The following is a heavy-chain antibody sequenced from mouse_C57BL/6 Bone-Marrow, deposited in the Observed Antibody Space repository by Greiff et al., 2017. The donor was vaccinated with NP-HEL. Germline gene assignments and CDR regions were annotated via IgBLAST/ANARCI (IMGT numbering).Heavy chain of an antibody. CDR1: GYTFTSYW. J-gene: IGHJ2*01. CDR2: IHPNSGST. Sequence: VQLQQSGAELVKPGASVKLSCKASGYTFTSYWMHWVKQRPGQGLEWIGMIHPNSGSTNYNEKFKSKATLTVDKSSSTAYMQLSSLTSEDSAVYYCARDEKLTTVVATNYFDYWGQGTTLTVSS. CDR3: ARDEKLTTVVATNYFDY. V-gene: IGHV1-64*01. D-gene: IGHD1-1*01.